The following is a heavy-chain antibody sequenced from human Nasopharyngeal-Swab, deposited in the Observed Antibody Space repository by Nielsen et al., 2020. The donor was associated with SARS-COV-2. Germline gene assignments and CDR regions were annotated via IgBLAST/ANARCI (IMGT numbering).Heavy chain of an antibody. CDR1: GYSFTSYY. CDR3: ARRGFEYNSSPEWDY. V-gene: IGHV5-10-1*01. J-gene: IGHJ4*02. D-gene: IGHD6-6*01. Sequence: GESLKISCKGSGYSFTSYYIIWVRQMLGKGLEWMGRIDPSDSYTNYSPSFQGHVTISADKSISTAYLQWSSLKASDTAIYYCARRGFEYNSSPEWDYWGQGTLVTVSS. CDR2: IDPSDSYT.